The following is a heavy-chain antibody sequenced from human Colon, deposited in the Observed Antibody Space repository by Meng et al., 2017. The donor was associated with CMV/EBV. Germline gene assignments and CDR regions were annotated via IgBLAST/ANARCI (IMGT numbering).Heavy chain of an antibody. CDR2: VYSSGTT. CDR3: ARSPRGSINWFDP. CDR1: TYSISRGYY. D-gene: IGHD2/OR15-2a*01. J-gene: IGHJ5*02. Sequence: GSLRLSCDVSTYSISRGYYWGWVRQPPGEGLEWIGNVYSSGTTYYNPSLESRVTISVDTSKNQFSLKLKSVTAADTAVYFCARSPRGSINWFDPWGQGTLVTVSS. V-gene: IGHV4-38-2*01.